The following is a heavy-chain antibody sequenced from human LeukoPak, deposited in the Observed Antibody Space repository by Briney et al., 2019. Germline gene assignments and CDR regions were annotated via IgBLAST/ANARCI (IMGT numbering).Heavy chain of an antibody. V-gene: IGHV3-64*01. CDR2: ISSNGVST. CDR3: ARSRDFWSGYQTIYFDY. D-gene: IGHD3-3*01. CDR1: GFTFSSYA. J-gene: IGHJ4*02. Sequence: PGGSLRLSCAASGFTFSSYAMHWVRQAPGKGLEYVSVISSNGVSTYYANSVKGRFTISRDNSKNTLNLQMGSLRAEDLAVYYCARSRDFWSGYQTIYFDYWGQGTLVTVSS.